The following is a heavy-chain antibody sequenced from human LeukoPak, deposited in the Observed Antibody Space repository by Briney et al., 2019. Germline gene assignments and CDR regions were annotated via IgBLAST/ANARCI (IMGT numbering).Heavy chain of an antibody. Sequence: SETLSLTCTVSGDSIRSYSWSWIRQLPTKGLEWIGNIYYSGSTNYNPSLKTRVLISIDTSKNQFSLKLTSVTAADTAVYYCATHSSSSGTGYWGPGTLVTVSS. D-gene: IGHD6-6*01. J-gene: IGHJ4*02. CDR1: GDSIRSYS. CDR3: ATHSSSSGTGY. V-gene: IGHV4-59*01. CDR2: IYYSGST.